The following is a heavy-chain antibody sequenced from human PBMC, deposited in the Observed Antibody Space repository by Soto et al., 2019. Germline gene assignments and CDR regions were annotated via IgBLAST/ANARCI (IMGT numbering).Heavy chain of an antibody. D-gene: IGHD3-3*01. J-gene: IGHJ4*02. V-gene: IGHV3-30*18. CDR2: ISYDGSNK. CDR1: GFTFSSYG. Sequence: QVQLVESGGGVVQPGRSLRLSCAASGFTFSSYGMHWVRQAPGKGLEWVAVISYDGSNKYYADSVKGRFTISRDNSKNPLYLQMNSLRAEDTAVYYCAKGHAFWSGYYDYWGQGTLVTVSS. CDR3: AKGHAFWSGYYDY.